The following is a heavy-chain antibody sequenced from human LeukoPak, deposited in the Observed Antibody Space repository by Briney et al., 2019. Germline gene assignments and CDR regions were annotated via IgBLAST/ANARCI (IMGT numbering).Heavy chain of an antibody. CDR3: TSDRYNWNLAHAFDI. CDR1: GFTFSGSA. Sequence: PVGSLRLSCAASGFTFSGSAIHWVRQASGKGLEWVGRIRNKANTYATTYAASVKGRFTISRDDSKNTAYLQMNSLKTEDTAVYYCTSDRYNWNLAHAFDIWGQGTMVTVSS. J-gene: IGHJ3*02. D-gene: IGHD1-7*01. CDR2: IRNKANTYAT. V-gene: IGHV3-73*01.